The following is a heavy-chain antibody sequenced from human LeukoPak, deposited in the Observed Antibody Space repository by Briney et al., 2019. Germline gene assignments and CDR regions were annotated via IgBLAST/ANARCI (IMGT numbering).Heavy chain of an antibody. CDR2: IYYSGNT. V-gene: IGHV4-59*01. Sequence: PSETLSLTCTVSGGSISSYYWSWIRQPPGKGLEWIGYIYYSGNTNYNPSLKSRVTISIDTSKNQFSLKLNSLTAADTAVYYCARVGYSFGNDYWGQGTLVTVSS. CDR3: ARVGYSFGNDY. CDR1: GGSISSYY. D-gene: IGHD5-18*01. J-gene: IGHJ4*02.